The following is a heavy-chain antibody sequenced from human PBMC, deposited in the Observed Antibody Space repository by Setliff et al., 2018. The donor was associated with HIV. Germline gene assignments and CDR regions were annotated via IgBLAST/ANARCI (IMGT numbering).Heavy chain of an antibody. D-gene: IGHD4-4*01. CDR2: IYTSGRT. CDR1: GDSISSGYYY. V-gene: IGHV4-61*02. CDR3: ARDGETTVMGDAFDI. J-gene: IGHJ3*02. Sequence: SETLSLTCTVSGDSISSGYYYWSWIRQPARKGLEWIGRIYTSGRTKYNPSLQSRVTISVDASKNQFSLRLRSVTAADTAVYYCARDGETTVMGDAFDIWGQGTMVTVSS.